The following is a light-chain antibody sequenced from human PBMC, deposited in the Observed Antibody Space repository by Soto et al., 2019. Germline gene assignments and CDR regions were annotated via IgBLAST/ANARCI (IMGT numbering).Light chain of an antibody. J-gene: IGKJ4*01. Sequence: EIVLTQSPATLSLSPGERATLSCRASQSVGDYLAWYQRKPGQPPRLLIYDASKRATGIPARFSGSGSGTDFTVSITSPVHKYFALYLCQQNLNLVIFRGGTEVEIK. CDR2: DAS. V-gene: IGKV3-11*01. CDR3: QQNLNLVI. CDR1: QSVGDY.